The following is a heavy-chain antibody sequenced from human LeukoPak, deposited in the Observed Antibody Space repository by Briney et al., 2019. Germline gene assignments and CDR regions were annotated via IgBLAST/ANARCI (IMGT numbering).Heavy chain of an antibody. J-gene: IGHJ4*02. CDR3: ARRSSRWYDLDY. Sequence: SETLSLTCVVSGYSISSGYYLGWVQQPPGKGLGWIGSTHHRGNTYYNPSLKSRVTISVDPSKSQISLKLSSVTAADTAMYYCARRSSRWYDLDYWGQGTLVTVSS. CDR1: GYSISSGYY. V-gene: IGHV4-38-2*01. D-gene: IGHD6-19*01. CDR2: THHRGNT.